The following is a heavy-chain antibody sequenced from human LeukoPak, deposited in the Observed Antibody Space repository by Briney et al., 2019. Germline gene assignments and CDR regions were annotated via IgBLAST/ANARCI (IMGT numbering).Heavy chain of an antibody. CDR1: GYTFTSYA. CDR3: AREVDYYDSSDYFPLGY. CDR2: IIPIFGTA. J-gene: IGHJ4*02. Sequence: ASVKVSCKASGYTFTSYAMNWVRQAPGQGLEWMGGIIPIFGTANYAQKFQGRVTITADKSTSTAYMELSRLKSDDTAVYYCAREVDYYDSSDYFPLGYWGRGTLVTVSS. V-gene: IGHV1-69*06. D-gene: IGHD3-22*01.